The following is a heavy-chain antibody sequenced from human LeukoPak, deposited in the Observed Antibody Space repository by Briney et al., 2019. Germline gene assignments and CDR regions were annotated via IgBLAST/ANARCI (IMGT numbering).Heavy chain of an antibody. CDR2: ITSTSSTI. CDR3: GSIGSGWFPVQH. Sequence: PGGSLRLSCAAAGFTFSSYSMNWVRQAPGKGLEWISYITSTSSTIYYADSVKGRFTISRDNAKNLLYLQLNNLRAEDTAVYYCGSIGSGWFPVQHWGQGTLVTVSS. D-gene: IGHD6-19*01. V-gene: IGHV3-48*01. CDR1: GFTFSSYS. J-gene: IGHJ1*01.